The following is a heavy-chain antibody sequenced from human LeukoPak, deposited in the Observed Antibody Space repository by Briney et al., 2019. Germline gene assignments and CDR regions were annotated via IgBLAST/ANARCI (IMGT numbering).Heavy chain of an antibody. CDR3: VRDPGVQLKRTEGNWFDP. Sequence: PRRSLRVSSVPPVYTFIIYGMHCVCQSLGKGLERVAIIYYDGTMKYYADSVSGRYTISRDNTKNTLYLQMYSLRAEDTAVYYCVRDPGVQLKRTEGNWFDPWGQGTLVTVSP. D-gene: IGHD1-1*01. CDR2: IYYDGTMK. V-gene: IGHV3-33*01. CDR1: VYTFIIYG. J-gene: IGHJ5*02.